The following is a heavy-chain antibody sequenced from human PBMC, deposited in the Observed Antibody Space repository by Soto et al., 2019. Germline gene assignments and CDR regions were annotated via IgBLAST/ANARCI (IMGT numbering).Heavy chain of an antibody. D-gene: IGHD2-21*01. CDR3: AGDDVGGDWYFDL. V-gene: IGHV1-69*08. J-gene: IGHJ2*01. CDR1: GGTFSSHT. CDR2: IIPALGTA. Sequence: QDQLVQSGAEVKKPGSSVKVSCKASGGTFSSHTFSWVRQAPGQGLEWMGRIIPALGTATYAQKFQCRVTITADESEKTVDLELKRRSSGVTAVFFWAGDDVGGDWYFDLWGRGPRGSVSS.